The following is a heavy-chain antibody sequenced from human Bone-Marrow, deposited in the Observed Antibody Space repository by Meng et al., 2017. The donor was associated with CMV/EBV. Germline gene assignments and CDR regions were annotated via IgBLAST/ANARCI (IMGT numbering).Heavy chain of an antibody. V-gene: IGHV5-51*01. J-gene: IGHJ2*01. Sequence: KVSCKGSGYSFTSYWIGWVRQMPGKGLEWMGIIYPGDSDTRYSPSFQGQVTISADKSISTAYLQWSSLKASDTAMYYCARRRDYGYCGGDCYPENWYFDLWGRGTLVTVDS. CDR1: GYSFTSYW. D-gene: IGHD2-21*01. CDR3: ARRRDYGYCGGDCYPENWYFDL. CDR2: IYPGDSDT.